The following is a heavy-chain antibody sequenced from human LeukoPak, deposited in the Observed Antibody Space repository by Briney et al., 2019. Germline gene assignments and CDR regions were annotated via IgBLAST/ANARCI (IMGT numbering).Heavy chain of an antibody. Sequence: PSETLSLTCAVYGGYFSGYYWSWIRLPPGKGLEGIAYIYNSGSTNYNPSLKSRVTISIDTPKNQFSLKLSSVTAADTAVYYCGAESERWLVRSWGQGTLVTVSS. CDR3: GAESERWLVRS. V-gene: IGHV4-59*01. J-gene: IGHJ4*02. CDR1: GGYFSGYY. CDR2: IYNSGST. D-gene: IGHD6-19*01.